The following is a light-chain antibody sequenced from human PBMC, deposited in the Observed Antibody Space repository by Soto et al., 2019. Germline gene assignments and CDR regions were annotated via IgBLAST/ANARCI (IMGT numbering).Light chain of an antibody. J-gene: IGLJ3*02. CDR2: SNN. Sequence: QSVLTQPPSASGTPGQRVTISCSGSSSDIGRNTVDWYQQLPGTAPKVLIYSNNQRPSGVPDRFSGSKSGTSASLGISGLQSEDEADYYCAAWDDSLNGWVFGGGTKVTVL. CDR1: SSDIGRNT. CDR3: AAWDDSLNGWV. V-gene: IGLV1-44*01.